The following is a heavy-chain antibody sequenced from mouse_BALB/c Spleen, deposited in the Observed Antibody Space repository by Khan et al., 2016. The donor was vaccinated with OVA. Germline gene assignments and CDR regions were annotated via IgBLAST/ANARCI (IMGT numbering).Heavy chain of an antibody. V-gene: IGHV1-4*01. J-gene: IGHJ3*01. CDR2: INPSNGYS. CDR1: GSTFTSYT. Sequence: VQLQQSGAELASPGASVKMSCKASGSTFTSYTIHWIKLRPGQGLEWIGYINPSNGYSNYNQKFKDKVTLTADKSSPPAYMQLSSLRSDDSAVDNCVRDGAYHRNDGWFAYGGLGTLVTVSA. D-gene: IGHD2-14*01. CDR3: VRDGAYHRNDGWFAY.